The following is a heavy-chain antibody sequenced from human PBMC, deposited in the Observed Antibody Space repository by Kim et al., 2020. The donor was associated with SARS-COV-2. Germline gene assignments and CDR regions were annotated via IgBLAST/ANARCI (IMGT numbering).Heavy chain of an antibody. Sequence: ASVKVSCKASGYTFTSYGISWVRQAPGQGLEWMGWISAYNGNTNYAQKLQGRVTMTTDTSTSTAYMELRSLRSDDTAVYYCARDWGGGYCSGGSCYSDWPRFDYWGQGTLVTVSS. CDR2: ISAYNGNT. CDR3: ARDWGGGYCSGGSCYSDWPRFDY. J-gene: IGHJ4*02. V-gene: IGHV1-18*01. D-gene: IGHD2-15*01. CDR1: GYTFTSYG.